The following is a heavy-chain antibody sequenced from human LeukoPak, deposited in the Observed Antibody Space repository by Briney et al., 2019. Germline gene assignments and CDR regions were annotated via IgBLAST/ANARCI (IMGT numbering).Heavy chain of an antibody. V-gene: IGHV3-15*01. CDR2: IKDRTDGGTT. CDR1: GFSVTNGW. CDR3: TTATVVWGVSAY. D-gene: IGHD3-10*01. Sequence: RGSLRLSCSTSGFSVTNGWMSWVPQGPGKGLEWGGRIKDRTDGGTTAYAAPVKGRFTISREDSKNTVYLEMNSLKTEDTAVYFCTTATVVWGVSAYWGQGTLVTVSS. J-gene: IGHJ4*02.